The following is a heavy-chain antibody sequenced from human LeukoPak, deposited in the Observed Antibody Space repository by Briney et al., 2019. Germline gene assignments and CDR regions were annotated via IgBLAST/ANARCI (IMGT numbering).Heavy chain of an antibody. V-gene: IGHV3-53*01. Sequence: GGSLRLSCAASGFIVSSNYMSWVRQAPGKGLESVSVIYSGGSTYYADSVKGRFTISRDNSKNTLYLQMNSLRAEDTAVYYCARVGVLELRGFDYWGQGTLVTVSS. CDR1: GFIVSSNY. D-gene: IGHD1-7*01. CDR2: IYSGGST. J-gene: IGHJ4*02. CDR3: ARVGVLELRGFDY.